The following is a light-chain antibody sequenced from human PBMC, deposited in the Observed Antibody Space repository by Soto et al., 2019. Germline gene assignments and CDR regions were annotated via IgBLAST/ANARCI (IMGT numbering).Light chain of an antibody. CDR3: QHYTNWPLT. CDR1: HSVSSR. J-gene: IGKJ4*01. V-gene: IGKV3-15*01. Sequence: EIVMTQSPATLSLSPGERATLSCRASHSVSSRLAWYQQKPGQAPRLLIYGASTRATGLPARFSGSGSGTEVTLTISSLQSEDFAVYYCQHYTNWPLTFGGGTKVEIK. CDR2: GAS.